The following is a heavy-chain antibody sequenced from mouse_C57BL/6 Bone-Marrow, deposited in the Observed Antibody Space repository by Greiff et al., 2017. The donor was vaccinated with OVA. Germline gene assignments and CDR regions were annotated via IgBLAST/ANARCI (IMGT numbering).Heavy chain of an antibody. V-gene: IGHV15-2*01. CDR2: ILPSIGRT. CDR3: ARKGYYDYDVWYFDV. J-gene: IGHJ1*03. Sequence: VQLQQSGSELRSPGSSVKLSCKDFDSEVFPIAYMSWVRQKPGHGFEWIGGILPSIGRTIYGEKFEDKATLDADTLSNTAYLELNSLTSEDSAIYYCARKGYYDYDVWYFDVWGTGTTVTVSS. CDR1: DSEVFPIAY. D-gene: IGHD2-4*01.